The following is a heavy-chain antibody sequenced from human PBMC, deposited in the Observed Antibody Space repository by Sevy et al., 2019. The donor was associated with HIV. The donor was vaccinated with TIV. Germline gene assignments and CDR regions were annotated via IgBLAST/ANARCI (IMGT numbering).Heavy chain of an antibody. Sequence: GSLGLFCSASGFTLSYYAKHWVRQAPGEGLEYVSGFSSYKAGSTYYADSVDGRFTISRDNSKNKLYLQMSSLRTEDTAVYYCVKDRIETILWSKGDWFDPWGQGTLVTVSS. J-gene: IGHJ5*02. V-gene: IGHV3-64D*06. CDR1: GFTLSYYA. CDR2: FSSYKAGST. CDR3: VKDRIETILWSKGDWFDP. D-gene: IGHD3-9*01.